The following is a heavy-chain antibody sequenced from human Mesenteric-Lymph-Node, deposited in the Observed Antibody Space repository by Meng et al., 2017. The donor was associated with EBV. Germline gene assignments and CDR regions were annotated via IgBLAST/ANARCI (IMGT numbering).Heavy chain of an antibody. V-gene: IGHV4-61*01. CDR1: GDSVSSGSKY. J-gene: IGHJ4*02. CDR3: AGHDFGDYAFDY. Sequence: VQLQESGPGLVKPSRTLSLTCAVSGDSVSSGSKYWSWIRQSPGKGLEWIGYMYYSGITKYNPSLKSRVTISVDTSKNQFSLKLNSVTAADTAVYYCAGHDFGDYAFDYWGQGTLVTVSS. D-gene: IGHD4-17*01. CDR2: MYYSGIT.